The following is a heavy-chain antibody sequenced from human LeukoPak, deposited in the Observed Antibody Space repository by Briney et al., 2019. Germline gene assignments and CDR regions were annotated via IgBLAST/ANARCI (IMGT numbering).Heavy chain of an antibody. CDR3: ARERGDLRGDAFDI. V-gene: IGHV4-4*07. Sequence: SEALSLTCTVSGVSFSTYYWTWIRQPAGKGLEWIGRIYSSGNTNYNPSLESRVTMSIDTSKNQFSLKLTSVTAADTAVYYCARERGDLRGDAFDIWGQGTMVTVSS. J-gene: IGHJ3*02. D-gene: IGHD3-10*01. CDR1: GVSFSTYY. CDR2: IYSSGNT.